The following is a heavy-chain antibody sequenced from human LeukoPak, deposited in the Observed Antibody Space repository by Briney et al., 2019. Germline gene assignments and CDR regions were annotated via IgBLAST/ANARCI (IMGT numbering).Heavy chain of an antibody. Sequence: PGGSLRLSCAASGFTFSNYWMHWVRQAPGKGLEWVAHTKQDGSEKNYVDSVEGRFTISRDNAKNSVYLQMNSLRAEDTAVYYCARVWSAFDVWGQGTMVTVSS. CDR3: ARVWSAFDV. D-gene: IGHD3-3*01. V-gene: IGHV3-7*04. J-gene: IGHJ3*01. CDR1: GFTFSNYW. CDR2: TKQDGSEK.